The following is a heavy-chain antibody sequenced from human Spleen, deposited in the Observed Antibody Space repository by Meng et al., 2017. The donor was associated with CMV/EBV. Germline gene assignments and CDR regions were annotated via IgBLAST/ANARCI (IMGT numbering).Heavy chain of an antibody. V-gene: IGHV1-2*02. CDR1: GYTFTGYY. J-gene: IGHJ4*02. CDR2: INPNSGGT. D-gene: IGHD3-3*01. Sequence: ASVKVSCKASGYTFTGYYMHWVRQAPGQGLEWMGWINPNSGGTNYAQKFQGRVTMTRDTSISTAYMELSRLRSDDTAVYYCARGPPYDFWSGYLVYWGQGTLVTVS. CDR3: ARGPPYDFWSGYLVY.